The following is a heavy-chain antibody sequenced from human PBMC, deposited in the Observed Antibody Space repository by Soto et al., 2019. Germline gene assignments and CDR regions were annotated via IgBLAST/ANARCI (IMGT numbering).Heavy chain of an antibody. V-gene: IGHV1-69*08. J-gene: IGHJ6*03. CDR1: GAAFSNYT. CDR3: ASGKSQMTQDRMGFYYYMDV. D-gene: IGHD2-15*01. Sequence: QVQLVQSGAEVKKPGSSVKISCTASGAAFSNYTFTWVRRAPGQGLAWMGRVIPLLDASNYAAKFQDRVTIPADRSTFTAYMELSGLKSEDSAIYYCASGKSQMTQDRMGFYYYMDVWGKGTTVTVSS. CDR2: VIPLLDAS.